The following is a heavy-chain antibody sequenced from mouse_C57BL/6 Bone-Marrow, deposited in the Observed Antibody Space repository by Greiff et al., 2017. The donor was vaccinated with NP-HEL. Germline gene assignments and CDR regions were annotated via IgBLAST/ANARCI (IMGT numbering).Heavy chain of an antibody. Sequence: EVQLQQSGPVLVKPGASVKMSCKASGYTFTDYYMNWVKQSHGKSLEWIGVINPYNGGTSYNQKFKGKATLTVDKSSSTAYMELNSLTSEDSAVYYCARVRTGFAYWGQGTLVTVSA. CDR2: INPYNGGT. CDR3: ARVRTGFAY. V-gene: IGHV1-19*01. J-gene: IGHJ3*01. CDR1: GYTFTDYY.